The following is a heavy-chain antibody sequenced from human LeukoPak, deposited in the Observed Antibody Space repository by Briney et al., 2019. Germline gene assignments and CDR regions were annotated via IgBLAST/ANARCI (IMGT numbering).Heavy chain of an antibody. V-gene: IGHV1-69*06. CDR2: IIPIFGTA. Sequence: SVKVSCKASGGTFSSYAISWVRQPPGQGLEWMGGIIPIFGTANYAQKFQGRVTITADKSTNTAYMELSSLRSEDTAVYYCARAQQQLLNDYWGQGTLVTVSS. CDR1: GGTFSSYA. J-gene: IGHJ4*02. CDR3: ARAQQQLLNDY. D-gene: IGHD6-13*01.